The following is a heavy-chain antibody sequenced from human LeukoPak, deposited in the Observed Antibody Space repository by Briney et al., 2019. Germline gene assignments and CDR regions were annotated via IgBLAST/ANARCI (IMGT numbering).Heavy chain of an antibody. D-gene: IGHD5-18*01. CDR2: IIPILGIA. J-gene: IGHJ6*02. V-gene: IGHV1-69*04. CDR1: GGTFSSYA. Sequence: SVKVSCKASGGTFSSYAISWVRQAPGQGLEWMGRIIPILGIANYAQKFQGRVTITADKSTSTAYMELSSLRSEDTAVYYYGVDTAMVHLNYYYGMDVWGQGTTVTVSS. CDR3: GVDTAMVHLNYYYGMDV.